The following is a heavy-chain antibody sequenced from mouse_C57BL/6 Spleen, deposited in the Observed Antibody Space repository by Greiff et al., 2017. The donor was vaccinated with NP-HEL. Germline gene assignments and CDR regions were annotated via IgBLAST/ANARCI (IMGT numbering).Heavy chain of an antibody. J-gene: IGHJ1*03. CDR2: IDPSDSET. V-gene: IGHV1-52*01. CDR1: GYTFTSYW. D-gene: IGHD4-1*01. CDR3: ARRDWDKGYFDV. Sequence: VQLQQPGAELVRPGSSVKLSCKASGYTFTSYWMHWVKQRPIQGLEWIGNIDPSDSETHYNQKFKDKATLTVDKSSSTAYMQLSSLTPEDSAVYYCARRDWDKGYFDVWGTGTTVTVSS.